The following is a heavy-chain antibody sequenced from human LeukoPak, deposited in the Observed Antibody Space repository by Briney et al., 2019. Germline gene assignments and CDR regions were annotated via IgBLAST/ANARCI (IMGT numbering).Heavy chain of an antibody. CDR3: ARGAYSRYFDY. Sequence: GGSLRLSCAASGFTVSSHYMSWVRPAAGQGLECVSVIHSGGTTYYADSLKGRFTISRDNSKNTLYLQMNSLRAEDTAVYYCARGAYSRYFDYWGQGTLLTVSS. V-gene: IGHV3-53*01. CDR2: IHSGGTT. CDR1: GFTVSSHY. J-gene: IGHJ4*02. D-gene: IGHD6-13*01.